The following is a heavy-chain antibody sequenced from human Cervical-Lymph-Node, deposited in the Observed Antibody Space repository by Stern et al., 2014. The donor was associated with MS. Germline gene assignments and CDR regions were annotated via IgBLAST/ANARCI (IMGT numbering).Heavy chain of an antibody. Sequence: QLQLQESGPGLVKPSETLSLTCTVSGDSVNNGSYYWSWVRQPPGKELEWLAYIQSSGSTKYNPSLKSRVTISIDTSKSQFSLRLSSVTAADTAMYYCARNIDLWGQGTLVTVSS. D-gene: IGHD2/OR15-2a*01. J-gene: IGHJ1*01. CDR3: ARNIDL. CDR2: IQSSGST. V-gene: IGHV4-61*01. CDR1: GDSVNNGSYY.